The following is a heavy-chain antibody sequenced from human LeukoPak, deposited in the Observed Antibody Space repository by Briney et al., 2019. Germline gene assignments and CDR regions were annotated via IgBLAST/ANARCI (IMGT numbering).Heavy chain of an antibody. J-gene: IGHJ4*02. Sequence: ASVKVSCKASGYSFTGYYMHWVRQAPGQGLEWMGWINPNSGGTKYAQKFQGRVTMTRDTSISTAYMEVSRLRSDDTAVYYCAREANSGSPLPSFDYWGQGTLVTVSS. CDR3: AREANSGSPLPSFDY. CDR1: GYSFTGYY. V-gene: IGHV1-2*02. D-gene: IGHD1-26*01. CDR2: INPNSGGT.